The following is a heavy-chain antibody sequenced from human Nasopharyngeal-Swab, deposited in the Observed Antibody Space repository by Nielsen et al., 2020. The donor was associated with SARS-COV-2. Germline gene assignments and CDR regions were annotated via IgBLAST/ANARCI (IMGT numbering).Heavy chain of an antibody. CDR3: ANGRFCSGGTCYGYSYYYMDV. V-gene: IGHV2-26*01. CDR2: IFSNDER. Sequence: WIRQPPGKALEWLGHIFSNDERSYSTSLKSRLTISKDTSKNQFFLTMTNMDPVDTATYYCANGRFCSGGTCYGYSYYYMDVWGKGTTVTVSS. D-gene: IGHD2-15*01. J-gene: IGHJ6*03.